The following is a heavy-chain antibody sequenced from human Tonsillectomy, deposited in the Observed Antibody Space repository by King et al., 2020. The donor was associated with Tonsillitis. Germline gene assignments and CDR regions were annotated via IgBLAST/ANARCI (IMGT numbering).Heavy chain of an antibody. CDR2: IGTAGDT. V-gene: IGHV3-13*04. J-gene: IGHJ2*01. CDR3: ARETGEAYFDL. D-gene: IGHD3-10*01. CDR1: CFTFSSYD. Sequence: VQVVEAGGGLVQPGGSLRLSCAASCFTFSSYDMHLVRQATGKDLEWFAAIGTAGDTYYPGSVKVRFTISREHAKKSLYLQMNSLRAGDTAVYYCARETGEAYFDLWGRGTLVTVSS.